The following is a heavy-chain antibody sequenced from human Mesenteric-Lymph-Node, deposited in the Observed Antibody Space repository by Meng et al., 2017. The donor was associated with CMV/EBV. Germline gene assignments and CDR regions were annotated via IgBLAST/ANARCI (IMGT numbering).Heavy chain of an antibody. CDR2: ISWFGDTA. V-gene: IGHV3-43D*03. CDR3: AKAVGSTRSNYFDY. CDR1: GFTFGDSA. Sequence: GESLKISCAASGFTFGDSAMHWVRQAPGKGLEWVSLISWFGDTAYYADSVKGRFTISRDNGENSLYLQMNSLRAEDTALYYCAKAVGSTRSNYFDYWGQGTLVTVSS. J-gene: IGHJ4*02. D-gene: IGHD1-26*01.